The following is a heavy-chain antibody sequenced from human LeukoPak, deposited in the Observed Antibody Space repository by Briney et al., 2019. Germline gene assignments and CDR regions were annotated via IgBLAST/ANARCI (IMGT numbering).Heavy chain of an antibody. CDR3: ARVSTGPV. Sequence: GGSLRLSCAASGFTFSTYWMAWVRQAPGKGLEWVSSISSGSTYIYYADSVKGRFTISRDNAKNSLYLQMNSLRVEDSAVYYCARVSTGPVWGQGTLVTVSS. D-gene: IGHD1-1*01. CDR1: GFTFSTYW. J-gene: IGHJ4*02. CDR2: ISSGSTYI. V-gene: IGHV3-21*01.